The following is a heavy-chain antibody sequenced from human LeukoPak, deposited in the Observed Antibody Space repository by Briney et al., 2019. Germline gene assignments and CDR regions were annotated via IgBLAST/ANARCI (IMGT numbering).Heavy chain of an antibody. CDR2: IVVGSGNT. CDR3: ARYYRESATPFDY. D-gene: IGHD1-14*01. V-gene: IGHV1-58*01. CDR1: GFTFTSSA. Sequence: SVKVSCKASGFTFTSSAVQWVRQARGQRLEWIGWIVVGSGNTNYAQKFQERVTITRDMSTSTAYMELSSLRSEDTAVYYCARYYRESATPFDYWGQGTLVTVSS. J-gene: IGHJ4*02.